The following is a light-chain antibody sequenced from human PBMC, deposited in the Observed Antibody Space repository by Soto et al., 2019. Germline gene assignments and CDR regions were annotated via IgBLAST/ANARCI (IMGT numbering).Light chain of an antibody. CDR1: QSVSSD. CDR3: QQYNNWPPWT. J-gene: IGKJ1*01. Sequence: EIVMTQSPATLSVSPGDRATLSCRASQSVSSDLAWYQQKPGQAPRLLIYGATTRATDIPARFSGSGSGTEFTLTLSSLQSEDFAVYYCQQYNNWPPWTFGQGTKVE. CDR2: GAT. V-gene: IGKV3-15*01.